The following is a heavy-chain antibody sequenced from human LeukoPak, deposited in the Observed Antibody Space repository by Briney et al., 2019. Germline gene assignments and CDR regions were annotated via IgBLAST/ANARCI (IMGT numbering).Heavy chain of an antibody. J-gene: IGHJ5*01. CDR3: ARATGTYWWFDS. V-gene: IGHV1-2*04. D-gene: IGHD1-26*01. CDR2: INPNSGDT. Sequence: GASVKVSCKASGYTFTSYAMNWVRQAPGQGLEWMGWINPNSGDTNYAQKFQGWVTMTRDMSISTAYMELSRLRSDDTAIYYCARATGTYWWFDSWGQGTLVTVSS. CDR1: GYTFTSYA.